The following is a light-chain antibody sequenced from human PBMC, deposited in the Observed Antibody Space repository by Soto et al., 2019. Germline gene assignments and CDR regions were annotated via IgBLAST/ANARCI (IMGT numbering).Light chain of an antibody. Sequence: DIQMTQSPSTLSASIGDRVSITCRASQSISTYVAWYQQKPGKAPRLLIYDASSLESGVPSRFSGSGSETDFTLTISSLQPDDLATYYCQQYNRYSSSTFGRGTKVEV. CDR1: QSISTY. J-gene: IGKJ1*01. V-gene: IGKV1-5*01. CDR3: QQYNRYSSST. CDR2: DAS.